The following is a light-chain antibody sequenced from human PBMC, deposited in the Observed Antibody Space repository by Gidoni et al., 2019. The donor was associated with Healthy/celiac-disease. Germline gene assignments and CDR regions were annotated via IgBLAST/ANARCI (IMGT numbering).Light chain of an antibody. CDR1: ALPKQY. J-gene: IGLJ3*02. Sequence: SYALTQPPSVSVSPGQTARITCSGDALPKQYAYWYQQKPGQAPVLVIYKDSERPSGCPERFSGSSSGTTVTLTISGVQAEDEDDYYCQSADSSGTYKVFGGGTKLTVL. CDR2: KDS. V-gene: IGLV3-25*03. CDR3: QSADSSGTYKV.